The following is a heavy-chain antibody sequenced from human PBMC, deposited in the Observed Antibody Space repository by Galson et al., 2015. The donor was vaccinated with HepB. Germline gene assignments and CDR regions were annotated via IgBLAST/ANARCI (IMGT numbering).Heavy chain of an antibody. V-gene: IGHV3-30*04. CDR3: ARGSGHQLVWTP. CDR2: IPYDGNNQ. CDR1: GFTFSSAA. J-gene: IGHJ5*02. Sequence: SLRLSCAVSGFTFSSAAMHWVRQAPGKGLEWVAGIPYDGNNQYYGDSVKGRFSISRDNSKNTMYLQMNSLRAEDTAVYYCARGSGHQLVWTPWGPGTQVTVSS. D-gene: IGHD6-13*01.